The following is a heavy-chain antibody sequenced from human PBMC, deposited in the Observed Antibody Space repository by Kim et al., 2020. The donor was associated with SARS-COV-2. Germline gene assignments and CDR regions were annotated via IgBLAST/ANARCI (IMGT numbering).Heavy chain of an antibody. J-gene: IGHJ4*02. CDR3: ANGQADFMVRGVILDY. D-gene: IGHD3-10*01. V-gene: IGHV3-30*18. Sequence: GGSLRLSCAASGFTFSSYGMHWVRQAPGKGLEWVAVISYDGSNKYYADSVKGRFTISRDNSKNTLYLQMNSLRAEDTAVYYCANGQADFMVRGVILDYWGQGTLVTVSS. CDR1: GFTFSSYG. CDR2: ISYDGSNK.